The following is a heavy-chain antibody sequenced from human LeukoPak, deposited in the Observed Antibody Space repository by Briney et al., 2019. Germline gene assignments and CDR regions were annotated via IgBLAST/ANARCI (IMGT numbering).Heavy chain of an antibody. Sequence: SETLSLTCTVSSGSISSSNYYWGWIRQPPGKGPEWIGSIYYSGSTYYNPSLKSRVTISVDTSKNQFSLNLSSVTAADTAVYYCARLYGSSLGRVFDYWGQGTLVTVSS. J-gene: IGHJ4*02. V-gene: IGHV4-39*07. CDR1: SGSISSSNYY. CDR3: ARLYGSSLGRVFDY. CDR2: IYYSGST. D-gene: IGHD6-6*01.